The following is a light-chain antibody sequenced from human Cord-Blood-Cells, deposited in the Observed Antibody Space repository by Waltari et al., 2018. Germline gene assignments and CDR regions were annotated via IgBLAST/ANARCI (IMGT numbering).Light chain of an antibody. CDR1: QSISSY. J-gene: IGKJ2*01. Sequence: DIQMTQPPPSLSASVGDRVPITCRASQSISSYLNWYQQKPGKAPKLLIYAASSLQSGVPSRFSGSGSGTDFTLTISSLQPEDFATYYCQQSYSTPYTFGQGTKLEIK. V-gene: IGKV1-39*01. CDR2: AAS. CDR3: QQSYSTPYT.